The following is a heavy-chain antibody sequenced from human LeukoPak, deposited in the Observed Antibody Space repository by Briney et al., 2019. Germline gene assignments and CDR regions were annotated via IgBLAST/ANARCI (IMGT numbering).Heavy chain of an antibody. J-gene: IGHJ4*02. Sequence: GGSLRLSCAASGFIVSNNYMSWVRQAPGKGLEWVSVIYSGGSTYYADSVKGRFTISRDNSKNTLYLQMNSLRAEDTAVYYCANAAAANFDYWGQGTLVTVSS. V-gene: IGHV3-53*01. CDR1: GFIVSNNY. CDR3: ANAAAANFDY. D-gene: IGHD6-13*01. CDR2: IYSGGST.